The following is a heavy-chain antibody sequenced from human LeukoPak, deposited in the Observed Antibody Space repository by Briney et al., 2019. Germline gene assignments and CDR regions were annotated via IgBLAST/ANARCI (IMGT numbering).Heavy chain of an antibody. J-gene: IGHJ5*02. CDR1: GYTFTGYY. V-gene: IGHV1-2*02. Sequence: ASVKVSCKASGYTFTGYYMHWVRQAPGQGLEWMGWINPNSGGTNYAQKFQGRVTMTRDTSISTAYMELSRLRSDDTAVYYCARGTALRFLETSGFVPWGQGTLVTVSS. CDR2: INPNSGGT. D-gene: IGHD3-3*01. CDR3: ARGTALRFLETSGFVP.